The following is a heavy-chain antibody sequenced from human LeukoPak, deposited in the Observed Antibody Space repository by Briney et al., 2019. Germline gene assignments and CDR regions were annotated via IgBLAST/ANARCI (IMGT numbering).Heavy chain of an antibody. CDR3: ARGVPYDFWSGTFDY. V-gene: IGHV4-59*01. CDR1: GGSISPNY. Sequence: SETLSLTCTVSGGSISPNYWSWIRQPPGKGLEWIGFIYYTGSTSYNPALKSRVAMSVDTSKNQFSLKLSSVTAADTAVYYCARGVPYDFWSGTFDYWGQGTLVTVSS. CDR2: IYYTGST. D-gene: IGHD3-3*01. J-gene: IGHJ4*02.